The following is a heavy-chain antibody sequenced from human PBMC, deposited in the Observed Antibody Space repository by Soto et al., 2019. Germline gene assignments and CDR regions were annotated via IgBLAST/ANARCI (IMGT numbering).Heavy chain of an antibody. D-gene: IGHD2-8*01. CDR2: IRSKAYGGTT. V-gene: IGHV3-49*03. CDR1: GFTFGDYA. J-gene: IGHJ5*02. CDR3: TREYCTNGVCYSWFDP. Sequence: GGSLRLSCTASGFTFGDYAMSWFRQAPGKGLEWVGFIRSKAYGGTTEYAASVKGRFTISRDDSKSIAYLQMNSLKTEDTAVYYCTREYCTNGVCYSWFDPWGQGTLVTVSS.